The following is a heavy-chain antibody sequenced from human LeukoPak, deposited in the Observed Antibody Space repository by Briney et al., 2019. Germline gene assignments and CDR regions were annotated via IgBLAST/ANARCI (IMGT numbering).Heavy chain of an antibody. CDR1: GFTFSTYW. J-gene: IGHJ3*02. D-gene: IGHD3-22*01. CDR2: ITSDGSST. V-gene: IGHV3-74*01. CDR3: ARAVRTYDSSGDYLDAFDI. Sequence: PGRSLRLSCAASGFTFSTYWVHWVRQAPGKGLAWVSRITSDGSSTSYADSVKGRFTISRDNTKNTLYLQMKSLRAEDTAVYYCARAVRTYDSSGDYLDAFDIWGQGTMVTVSS.